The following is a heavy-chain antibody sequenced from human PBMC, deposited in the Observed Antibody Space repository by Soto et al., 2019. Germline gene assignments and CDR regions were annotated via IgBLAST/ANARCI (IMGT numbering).Heavy chain of an antibody. CDR1: GYTFTSYA. Sequence: ASVKVSCKASGYTFTSYAMHWVRQAPGQGLEWMGWINAGNGNAKYAQKFQGRVTITADESTSTAYMELSSLRSEDTAVYYCARAGQPLLYCGFDPWGQGTLVTVSS. V-gene: IGHV1-3*01. J-gene: IGHJ5*02. D-gene: IGHD2-2*02. CDR2: INAGNGNA. CDR3: ARAGQPLLYCGFDP.